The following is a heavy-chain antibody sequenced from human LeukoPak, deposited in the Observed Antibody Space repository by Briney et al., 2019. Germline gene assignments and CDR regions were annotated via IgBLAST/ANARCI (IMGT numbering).Heavy chain of an antibody. CDR2: ISGSGGRT. Sequence: GGSLRLSCAASGFTFRSYSMNWVRQAPGKGLEWVSTISGSGGRTFYGDSVKGRFSISRDISKNTLYLQMNSLRAEDTAVYYCAKGYYASGSYGWFDTWGQGTLVTVSS. V-gene: IGHV3-23*01. CDR1: GFTFRSYS. J-gene: IGHJ5*02. D-gene: IGHD3-10*01. CDR3: AKGYYASGSYGWFDT.